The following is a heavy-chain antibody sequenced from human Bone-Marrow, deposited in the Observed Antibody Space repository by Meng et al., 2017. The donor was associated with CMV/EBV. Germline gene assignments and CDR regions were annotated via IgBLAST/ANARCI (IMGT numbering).Heavy chain of an antibody. Sequence: GESLKISCXASGFTFSSYSMNWVRQAPGKGLEWVSYISSSSSTIYYADTVMGRFTISRDNAKNSLYLQMNSLRAEDTAVYYCARDLEAYDFWSGYNYYYYGMDVWGQGTTVTVSS. V-gene: IGHV3-48*04. CDR1: GFTFSSYS. J-gene: IGHJ6*02. CDR2: ISSSSSTI. CDR3: ARDLEAYDFWSGYNYYYYGMDV. D-gene: IGHD3-3*01.